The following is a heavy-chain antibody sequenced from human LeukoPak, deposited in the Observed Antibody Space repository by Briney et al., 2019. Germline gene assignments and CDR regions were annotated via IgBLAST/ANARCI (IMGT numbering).Heavy chain of an antibody. J-gene: IGHJ2*01. V-gene: IGHV1-69*13. CDR3: ASKVGACDWYFDL. Sequence: ASVKVSCKASGGTFSSYAISWVRQAPGQGLEWMGGIIPIFGTANYAQKFQGRVTITADESTSTAYMELSSLRSEYTAVYYCASKVGACDWYFDLWGRGTLVTVSS. CDR1: GGTFSSYA. CDR2: IIPIFGTA. D-gene: IGHD1-26*01.